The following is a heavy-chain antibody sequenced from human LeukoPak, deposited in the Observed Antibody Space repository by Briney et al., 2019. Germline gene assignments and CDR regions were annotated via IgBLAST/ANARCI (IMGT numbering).Heavy chain of an antibody. CDR1: GFTFSSYG. V-gene: IGHV3-30*18. CDR3: AKDLMSGEPVVTVRPYRLLWGDYYYGMDV. Sequence: GGSLRLSCAASGFTFSSYGMHWVRQAPGKGLEWVAVISYDGSNKYYADSVNGRFTISRDNSKNTLYLQMNSLRAEDTAVYYCAKDLMSGEPVVTVRPYRLLWGDYYYGMDVWGQGTTVTVSS. D-gene: IGHD3-10*01. CDR2: ISYDGSNK. J-gene: IGHJ6*02.